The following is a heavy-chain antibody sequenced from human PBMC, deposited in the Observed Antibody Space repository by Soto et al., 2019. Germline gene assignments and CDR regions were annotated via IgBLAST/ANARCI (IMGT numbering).Heavy chain of an antibody. CDR3: ARESEDLTSNFDY. Sequence: ASVKVSCKASGYTFTSHAMHWVRQAPGQRLEWMGWINAGNGNTKYSQKFQGRVTITRDTSASTAYMEMNSLRAEDTAVYYCARESEDLTSNFDYWGQGTLVTVSS. CDR1: GYTFTSHA. V-gene: IGHV1-3*01. J-gene: IGHJ4*02. CDR2: INAGNGNT.